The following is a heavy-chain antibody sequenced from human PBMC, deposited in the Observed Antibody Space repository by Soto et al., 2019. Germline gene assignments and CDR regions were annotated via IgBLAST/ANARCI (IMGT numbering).Heavy chain of an antibody. J-gene: IGHJ4*02. CDR1: GFAFSNFA. CDR3: VGSRGWIFDS. D-gene: IGHD6-19*01. V-gene: IGHV3-23*01. Sequence: PGGSLRLSCAASGFAFSNFAMTWVRQAPGKGLEWVSTISGSGGYTYYGDSVEGRFSISRDDAKTTLYLEMNSLTVEDTALYYCVGSRGWIFDSWGQGTLVTVSS. CDR2: ISGSGGYT.